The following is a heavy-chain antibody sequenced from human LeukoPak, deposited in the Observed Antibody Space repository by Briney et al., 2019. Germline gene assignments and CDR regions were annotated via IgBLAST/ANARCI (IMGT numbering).Heavy chain of an antibody. J-gene: IGHJ4*02. CDR3: ARDTYYYDSSGYHVFDY. CDR1: GGSISSYY. CDR2: IYYSGST. V-gene: IGHV4-59*12. D-gene: IGHD3-22*01. Sequence: SETLSLTCTVSGGSISSYYWSWIRQPPGKGLEWIGYIYYSGSTNYNPSLKSRVTMSVDTSKNQFSLKLSSVTAADTAVYYCARDTYYYDSSGYHVFDYWGQGTLVTVSS.